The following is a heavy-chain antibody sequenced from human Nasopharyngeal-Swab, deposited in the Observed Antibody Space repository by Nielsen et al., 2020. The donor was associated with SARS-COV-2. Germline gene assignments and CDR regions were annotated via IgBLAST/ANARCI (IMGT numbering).Heavy chain of an antibody. CDR1: GFTFSSSG. V-gene: IGHV3-30*18. D-gene: IGHD4-11*01. J-gene: IGHJ6*03. Sequence: GGSLRLSCAASGFTFSSSGMNWVRQDPGKGLEWVAVISYDGTYKKYADSVKGRFTISRDKSKNTLYLQINSLRGEDTAVYYCAKDSVTTSYYYYYMDVWGKGTTVTVSS. CDR3: AKDSVTTSYYYYYMDV. CDR2: ISYDGTYK.